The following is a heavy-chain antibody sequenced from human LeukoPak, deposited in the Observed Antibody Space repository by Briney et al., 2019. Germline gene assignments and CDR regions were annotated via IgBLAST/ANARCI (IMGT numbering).Heavy chain of an antibody. CDR2: ISSSSSYI. D-gene: IGHD6-6*01. CDR1: GFTFSSYS. Sequence: GGSLRLSCAASGFTFSSYSMNWVRQAPGKGLEWVSSISSSSSYIYYADSVKGRFTISRDNAKNSLYLQMNSLRAEDTAVYYCARSAARGKDFDYWGQGTLVTVSS. J-gene: IGHJ4*02. CDR3: ARSAARGKDFDY. V-gene: IGHV3-21*01.